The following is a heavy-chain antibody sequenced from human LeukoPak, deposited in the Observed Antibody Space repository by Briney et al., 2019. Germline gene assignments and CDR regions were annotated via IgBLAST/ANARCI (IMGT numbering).Heavy chain of an antibody. CDR1: GFTFSSYA. D-gene: IGHD4-11*01. J-gene: IGHJ3*02. CDR2: ISGSGGST. V-gene: IGHV3-23*01. CDR3: AKDKGRADYPDAFDI. Sequence: PGGSLRLSCAASGFTFSSYAMSWVRQAPGKGLEWVSAISGSGGSTYYTDSVKGRLTISRDNSKNTLYLQMNSLRAEDAAVYYCAKDKGRADYPDAFDIWGQGTMVTVSS.